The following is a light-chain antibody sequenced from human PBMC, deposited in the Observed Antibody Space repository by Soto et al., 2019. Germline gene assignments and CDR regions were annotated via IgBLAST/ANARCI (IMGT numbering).Light chain of an antibody. CDR3: QHYNDWRWT. CDR2: GAS. Sequence: EIVMTQSPATLSVSPGEGATLSCRASQSISSKLAWYQQKPGQAPRLLIYGASTRATGVPARSSGSGSGTEFPLTISSLQSEDLAVYYCQHYNDWRWTFGQGTKVEIK. V-gene: IGKV3-15*01. J-gene: IGKJ1*01. CDR1: QSISSK.